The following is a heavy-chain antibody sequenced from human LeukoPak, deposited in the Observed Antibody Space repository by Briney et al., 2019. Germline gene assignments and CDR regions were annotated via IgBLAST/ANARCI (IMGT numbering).Heavy chain of an antibody. J-gene: IGHJ6*03. V-gene: IGHV3-33*01. Sequence: GGSLRLSCAASGFTFSSYGMHWVRQAPGKGLEWVAVIWYDGSNKYYADSAKGRFTISRDNSKNTLYLQMNSLRAEDTGVYYCARGRLGYCSSTSCYGSSHYYYYMDVWGKGTTVTVSS. CDR3: ARGRLGYCSSTSCYGSSHYYYYMDV. D-gene: IGHD2-2*01. CDR1: GFTFSSYG. CDR2: IWYDGSNK.